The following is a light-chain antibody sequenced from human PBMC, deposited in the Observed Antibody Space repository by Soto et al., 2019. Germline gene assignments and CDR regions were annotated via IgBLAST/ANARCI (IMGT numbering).Light chain of an antibody. CDR2: DAS. CDR1: QSVSSH. CDR3: QQRSYWPPT. J-gene: IGKJ1*01. V-gene: IGKV3-11*01. Sequence: EIVLTQSPATLSLSPGERATLSCRASQSVSSHLAWYQQKPGQAPRLLIYDASNRATGIPARFSGSGSGTDFTLTISSLEPEDFAVYYCQQRSYWPPTFGQGTKVDIK.